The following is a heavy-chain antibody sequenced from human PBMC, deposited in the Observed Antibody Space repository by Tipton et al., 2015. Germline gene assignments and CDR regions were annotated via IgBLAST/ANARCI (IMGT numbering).Heavy chain of an antibody. J-gene: IGHJ3*02. Sequence: TLSLTCTVSGAFINSYYWSWIRQPPGKGLELIGYIYYSGRPNYNPSLKSRITILIDVSDNHFSLRLNSVTAADTAFYYCARLDMVTNAFDIWGQGPMVTVSS. CDR2: IYYSGRP. CDR1: GAFINSYY. V-gene: IGHV4-59*01. D-gene: IGHD4-23*01. CDR3: ARLDMVTNAFDI.